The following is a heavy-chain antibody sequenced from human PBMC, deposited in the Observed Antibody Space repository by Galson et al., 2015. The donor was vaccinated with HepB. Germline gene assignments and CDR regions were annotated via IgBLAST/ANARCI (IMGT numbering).Heavy chain of an antibody. V-gene: IGHV4-59*01. CDR1: GGSISSYY. CDR2: IYYSGST. CDR3: ARGGDFWSGYPYASGY. J-gene: IGHJ4*02. Sequence: QVQLQESGPGLVKPSETLSLTCTVSGGSISSYYWSWIRQPPGKGLEWIGYIYYSGSTNYNPSLKSRVTISVDTSKNQFSLKLSSVTAADTAVYYCARGGDFWSGYPYASGYWGQGTLVTVSS. D-gene: IGHD3-3*01.